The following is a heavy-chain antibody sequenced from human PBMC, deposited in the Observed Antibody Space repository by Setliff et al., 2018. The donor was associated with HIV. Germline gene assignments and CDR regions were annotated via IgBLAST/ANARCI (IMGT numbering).Heavy chain of an antibody. V-gene: IGHV5-51*01. D-gene: IGHD1-26*01. J-gene: IGHJ4*02. Sequence: PGESLKISCKVSGYSFNIYWIGWVRQMPGRGLEWMGIIYPGDSDTRYSPSFQGQVTISADKSISTAYLQWSSLKASDTAMYYCARIRVGTTHYFDYWGQGTLVTVSS. CDR2: IYPGDSDT. CDR3: ARIRVGTTHYFDY. CDR1: GYSFNIYW.